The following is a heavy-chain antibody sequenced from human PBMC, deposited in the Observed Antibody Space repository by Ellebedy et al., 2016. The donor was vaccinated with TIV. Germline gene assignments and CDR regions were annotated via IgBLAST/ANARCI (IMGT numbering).Heavy chain of an antibody. CDR2: ITGGGDTT. D-gene: IGHD5-18*01. Sequence: GESLKISCAASGLTFSSHGMAWVRQAPGKGLEWLSGITGGGDTTYYADSVKGRFTISRDNSKNTLFLQLSSLSAEDTAVYYCAGHGDRAMTHWGQGTLVTVSS. J-gene: IGHJ4*02. CDR1: GLTFSSHG. V-gene: IGHV3-23*01. CDR3: AGHGDRAMTH.